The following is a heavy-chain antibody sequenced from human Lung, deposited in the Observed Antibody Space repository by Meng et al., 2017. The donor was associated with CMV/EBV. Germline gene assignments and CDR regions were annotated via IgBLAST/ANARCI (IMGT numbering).Heavy chain of an antibody. CDR3: TSGNGKSDCDY. J-gene: IGHJ4*02. Sequence: AYGFTFTNYCMNWVRQAPGKGLEWVGRIQTITEGGTTDYIAPVKGRLTISRDDSESTVYLQMNSLKTEDTAMYYCTSGNGKSDCDYWGQGTLVTVSS. CDR2: IQTITEGGTT. V-gene: IGHV3-15*07. CDR1: GFTFTNYC.